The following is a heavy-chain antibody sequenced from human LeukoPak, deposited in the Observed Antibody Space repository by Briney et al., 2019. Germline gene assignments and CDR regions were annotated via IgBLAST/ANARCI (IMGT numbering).Heavy chain of an antibody. CDR1: GGSISSYY. CDR3: ARDLGGYRVDY. J-gene: IGHJ4*02. Sequence: SSETLSLTCTVSGGSISSYYWSWIRQPPGKGLEWIGYIYYSGSTNYNPSLKSRVTISVDTSKNQFSLKLSSVTAADTAVYYCARDLGGYRVDYWGPGNLVTVSS. D-gene: IGHD5-18*01. CDR2: IYYSGST. V-gene: IGHV4-59*01.